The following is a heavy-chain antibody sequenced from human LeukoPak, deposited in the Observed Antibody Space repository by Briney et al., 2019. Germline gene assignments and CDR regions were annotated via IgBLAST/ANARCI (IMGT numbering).Heavy chain of an antibody. Sequence: GASVKVSCKASGYTFTSYDINWVRQATGQGLEWMGWMNPNSGNTGYAQKFQGRVTMTEDTSTDTAYMELSSLRSEDTAVYYCATNYGDYSKPNPNWFDPWGQGTLVTVSS. CDR3: ATNYGDYSKPNPNWFDP. CDR2: MNPNSGNT. J-gene: IGHJ5*02. D-gene: IGHD4-17*01. V-gene: IGHV1-8*01. CDR1: GYTFTSYD.